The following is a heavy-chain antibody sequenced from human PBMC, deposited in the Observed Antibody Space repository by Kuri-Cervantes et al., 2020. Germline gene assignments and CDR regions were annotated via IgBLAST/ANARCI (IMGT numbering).Heavy chain of an antibody. J-gene: IGHJ4*02. CDR1: GFTFSSYG. Sequence: GESLKISCAASGFTFSSYGMHWVRQAPGKGLEWVAVISYDGSNKYYADSVKGRFTISRDNSKNTLYLQMNSLRAEDTAVYYCARGQKVGANRQPIDYWGQGTLVTVSS. V-gene: IGHV3-30*03. CDR2: ISYDGSNK. D-gene: IGHD1-26*01. CDR3: ARGQKVGANRQPIDY.